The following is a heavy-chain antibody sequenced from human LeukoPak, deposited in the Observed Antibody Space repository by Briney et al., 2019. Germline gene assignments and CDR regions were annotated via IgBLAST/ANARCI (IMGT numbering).Heavy chain of an antibody. D-gene: IGHD3-10*01. CDR2: IYYSGNT. J-gene: IGHJ4*02. CDR1: GGSISSSHYY. V-gene: IGHV4-39*07. Sequence: KTSETLSLTCFVSGGSISSSHYYWDWIRQPPGKGLEWIGSIYYSGNTYYNPSLKSRVTISVDTSKNEFSLNLSSVTAADTAVYYCARDLSGYGFFDYWGQGTLVTVSS. CDR3: ARDLSGYGFFDY.